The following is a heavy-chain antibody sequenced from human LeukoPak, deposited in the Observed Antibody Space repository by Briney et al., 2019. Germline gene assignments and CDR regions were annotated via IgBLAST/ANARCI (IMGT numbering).Heavy chain of an antibody. V-gene: IGHV3-21*01. CDR1: GFTFSSYS. J-gene: IGHJ4*02. Sequence: GGSLRLSCAASGFTFSSYSMNWVRQAPGKGLEWVSSISSSSSYIYYADSVKGRFTISRDNAKNSLYLQMNSLRAEGTAVYYCARGDYDFWSGYYNTGSGFDYWGQGTLVTVSS. CDR3: ARGDYDFWSGYYNTGSGFDY. D-gene: IGHD3-3*01. CDR2: ISSSSSYI.